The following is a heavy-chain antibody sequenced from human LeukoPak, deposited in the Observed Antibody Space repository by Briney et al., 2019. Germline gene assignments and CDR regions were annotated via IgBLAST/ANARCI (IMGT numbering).Heavy chain of an antibody. J-gene: IGHJ4*02. CDR1: GFTFSSHW. CDR2: IKTDGSTT. V-gene: IGHV3-74*01. CDR3: AREGGANDC. Sequence: PGGSLRLSCAASGFTFSSHWMHWVRQPPGKGLMWVSRIKTDGSTTSYADSVKGRFTISRDNAKNTLYLQMNSLRAEDTAVYYCAREGGANDCWGQGTLVTISS. D-gene: IGHD1-26*01.